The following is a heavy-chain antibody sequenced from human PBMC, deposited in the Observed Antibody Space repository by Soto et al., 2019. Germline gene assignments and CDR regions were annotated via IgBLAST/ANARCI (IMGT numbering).Heavy chain of an antibody. J-gene: IGHJ4*02. Sequence: SGPTLVNPTQTLTLTCTFSGFSLTTVGMHVSWIRQPPGKALEWLARIDWDDDKWYSPSLKTRLTISKDTSKNRVVLTMTNMDPADTATYYCARMTTTHSFAFWGQGTLVTVSS. V-gene: IGHV2-70*04. CDR3: ARMTTTHSFAF. D-gene: IGHD4-4*01. CDR1: GFSLTTVGMH. CDR2: IDWDDDK.